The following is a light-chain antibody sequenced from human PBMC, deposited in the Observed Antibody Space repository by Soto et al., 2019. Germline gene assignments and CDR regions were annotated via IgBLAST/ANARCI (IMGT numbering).Light chain of an antibody. J-gene: IGKJ1*01. Sequence: EIVMTQYPATMSVSPGERATLSRRASQSVSSNLAWYQQKPGQAPRLLIYGASTRATGIPARFSGSGSGTEFTLTISSLQSEDFAVYYCQQSNNWPPVTVGPGTQVEIK. CDR2: GAS. V-gene: IGKV3-15*01. CDR3: QQSNNWPPVT. CDR1: QSVSSN.